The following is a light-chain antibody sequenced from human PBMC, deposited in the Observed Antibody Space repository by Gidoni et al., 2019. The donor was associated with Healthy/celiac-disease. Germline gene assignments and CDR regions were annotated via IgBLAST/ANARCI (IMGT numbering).Light chain of an antibody. J-gene: IGKJ2*01. CDR2: LGS. CDR1: QRLLHSNGCNY. V-gene: IGKV2-28*01. CDR3: MQALQTPYT. Sequence: DIVMTPSPLSLPVTPGEPASISCRSSQRLLHSNGCNYLDWYLQKPGQSPQLLIYLGSNRASGVPDRFSGSGSGTDFTLKISRVEAEDVGVYYCMQALQTPYTFGQGTKLEIK.